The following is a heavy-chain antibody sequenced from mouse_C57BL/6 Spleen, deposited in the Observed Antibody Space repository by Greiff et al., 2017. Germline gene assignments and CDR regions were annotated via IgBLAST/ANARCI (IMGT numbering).Heavy chain of an antibody. D-gene: IGHD2-4*01. V-gene: IGHV1-39*01. CDR2: INPNYGTT. J-gene: IGHJ4*01. CDR3: ARRGYDYDGSHYYAMDY. CDR1: GYSFTDYN. Sequence: EVKVVESGPELVKPGASVKISCKASGYSFTDYNMNWVKQSNGKSLEWIGVINPNYGTTSYNQKFKGKATLTVDQSSSTAYMQLNSLTSEDSAVYYCARRGYDYDGSHYYAMDYWGQGTSVTVSS.